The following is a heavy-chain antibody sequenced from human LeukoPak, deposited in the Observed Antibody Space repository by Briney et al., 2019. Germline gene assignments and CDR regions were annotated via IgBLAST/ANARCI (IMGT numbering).Heavy chain of an antibody. D-gene: IGHD6-13*01. J-gene: IGHJ6*02. CDR1: GYTFTSYG. V-gene: IGHV1-18*01. Sequence: VASVTVSCKASGYTFTSYGISWVRQAPGQGLEWMGWISAYNGNTNYAQKLQGRVTMTTDTSTSTAYMELRSLRSDDTAVYYCARDSSSWPYYYGMDVWGQGTTVTVSS. CDR3: ARDSSSWPYYYGMDV. CDR2: ISAYNGNT.